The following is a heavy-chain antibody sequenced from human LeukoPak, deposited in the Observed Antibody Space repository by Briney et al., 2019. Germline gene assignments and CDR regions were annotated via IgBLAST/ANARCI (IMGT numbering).Heavy chain of an antibody. D-gene: IGHD6-25*01. J-gene: IGHJ4*02. Sequence: PGGSLRLSCAASGFLVNTNHESWARKAPGGGVEWVSFFYAGGNTYYADSGEGRFTIPRSISKNAVVLQMNSLRADDAAVYYCARDSCGDANFDTWGQGTLVTVSS. CDR3: ARDSCGDANFDT. CDR2: FYAGGNT. CDR1: GFLVNTNH. V-gene: IGHV3-53*01.